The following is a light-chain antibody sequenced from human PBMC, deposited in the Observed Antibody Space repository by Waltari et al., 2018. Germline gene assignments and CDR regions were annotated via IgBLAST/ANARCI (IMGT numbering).Light chain of an antibody. J-gene: IGKJ2*01. Sequence: EIVLTQSPATLSLSPGERATLSCRASQSVSSYLAWYQQNPGQAPRRLIYDASNRATGIPARFSGSGSGTDCTLTSSSLEPEDFAVYYCQQRSNWPPRYTFGQGTKLEIK. CDR1: QSVSSY. CDR2: DAS. CDR3: QQRSNWPPRYT. V-gene: IGKV3-11*01.